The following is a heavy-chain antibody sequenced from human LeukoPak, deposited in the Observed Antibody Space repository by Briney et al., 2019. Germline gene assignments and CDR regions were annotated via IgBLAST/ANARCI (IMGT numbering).Heavy chain of an antibody. CDR1: GYTFTGYY. CDR3: AGEQRFLDPQGGYYGMDV. Sequence: ASVKVSCKASGYTFTGYYMHWVRQAPGQGLEWMGWINPNSGGTNYTQKFQGWVTMARDTSISTAYMELSRLRSDDTAVYYCAGEQRFLDPQGGYYGMDVWGQGTTVTVSS. CDR2: INPNSGGT. V-gene: IGHV1-2*04. J-gene: IGHJ6*02. D-gene: IGHD3-3*01.